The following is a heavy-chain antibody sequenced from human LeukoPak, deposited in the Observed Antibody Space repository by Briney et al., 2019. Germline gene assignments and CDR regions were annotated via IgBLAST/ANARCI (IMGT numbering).Heavy chain of an antibody. V-gene: IGHV3-30*02. CDR1: EFTFSGYG. CDR3: AKALRYYDSSGLDFDY. CDR2: IRYDGSNK. J-gene: IGHJ4*02. Sequence: GGSLRLSCAASEFTFSGYGMHWVRQAPGKGLEWVAFIRYDGSNKYYAEFVKGRFTISRDNSKNTLYLQMNSLRAEDTAVYYCAKALRYYDSSGLDFDYWGQGTLVTVSS. D-gene: IGHD3-22*01.